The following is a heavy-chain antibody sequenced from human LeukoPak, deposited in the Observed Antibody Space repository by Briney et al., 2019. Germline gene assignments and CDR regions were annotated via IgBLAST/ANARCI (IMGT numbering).Heavy chain of an antibody. CDR3: ARGVSGNYDFWSGYCQTLGQLDY. CDR2: IYYSGST. J-gene: IGHJ4*02. D-gene: IGHD3-3*01. Sequence: SETLSLTCTVSGGSISSYYWSWIRQPPGKGLEWIGYIYYSGSTNYNPSLKSRVTISVDTSKNQFSLKLSSVTAADTAVYYCARGVSGNYDFWSGYCQTLGQLDYWGQGTLVTVSS. CDR1: GGSISSYY. V-gene: IGHV4-59*01.